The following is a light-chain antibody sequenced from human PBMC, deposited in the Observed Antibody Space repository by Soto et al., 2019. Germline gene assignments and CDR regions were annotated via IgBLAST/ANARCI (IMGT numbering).Light chain of an antibody. Sequence: QSVLTQPASVSGSDGQSITISCTGTSSDVGAYNYVSWYQQHPGKAPKLMIYDVSNRPSGVSNRFSGSKSGNTASLTISGLQADDEADYFCSSYTSGRTYVFGTGTKLTVL. V-gene: IGLV2-14*01. J-gene: IGLJ1*01. CDR2: DVS. CDR1: SSDVGAYNY. CDR3: SSYTSGRTYV.